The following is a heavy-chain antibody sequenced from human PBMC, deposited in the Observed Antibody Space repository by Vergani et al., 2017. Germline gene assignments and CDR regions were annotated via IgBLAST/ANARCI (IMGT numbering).Heavy chain of an antibody. V-gene: IGHV1-69*18. CDR1: GGTFSSYA. CDR3: ARASKGAIFGVVIMGAFDI. CDR2: IIPIFGTA. Sequence: QVQLVQSGAEVKKPGSSVKVSCKASGGTFSSYAISWVRQAPGQGLEWMGRIIPIFGTANYAQKFQGRVTITADESTSTAYMELSSLRSADTAVYYCARASKGAIFGVVIMGAFDIWGQGTMVTVSS. D-gene: IGHD3-3*01. J-gene: IGHJ3*02.